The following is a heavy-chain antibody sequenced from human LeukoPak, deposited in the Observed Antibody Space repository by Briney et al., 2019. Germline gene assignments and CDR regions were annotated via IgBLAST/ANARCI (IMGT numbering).Heavy chain of an antibody. CDR3: ARLCSIRWCLHDWFDP. D-gene: IGHD2-21*01. CDR2: ISADNGNT. J-gene: IGHJ5*02. CDR1: GYTFTIYA. V-gene: IGHV1-18*01. Sequence: ASVTVSFKASGYTFTIYAISWVRQAPGQGLEWMGWISADNGNTDYAQRFQGRVTITTDTSTSTACMELRSLRSDDTAVYYCARLCSIRWCLHDWFDPWGQGTLVTVSS.